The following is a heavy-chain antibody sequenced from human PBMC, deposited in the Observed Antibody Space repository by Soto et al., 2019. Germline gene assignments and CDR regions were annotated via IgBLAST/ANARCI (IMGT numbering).Heavy chain of an antibody. CDR1: GGTFSSYA. CDR2: IIPIFGTA. D-gene: IGHD2-8*01. Sequence: GXSVKVSCKASGGTFSSYAISWVRQAPVQGLEWMGGIIPIFGTANYSQKFQGRVTITADESTSTAYMELSSLRSEDTAVYYCASACTNGVCYHFDYWGQGTLVTVSS. V-gene: IGHV1-69*01. CDR3: ASACTNGVCYHFDY. J-gene: IGHJ4*02.